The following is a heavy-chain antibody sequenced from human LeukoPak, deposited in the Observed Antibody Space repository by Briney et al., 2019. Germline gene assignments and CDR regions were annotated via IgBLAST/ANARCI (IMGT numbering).Heavy chain of an antibody. CDR3: ARDRNLGIAAAI. D-gene: IGHD6-13*01. Sequence: PSETLSLTCTVSGGSISSYYWSWIRQPPGKGLEWIGYIYYSGSTNYNPSLKSRVTISVDTSKNQFSLKLSSVTAADTAVYYCARDRNLGIAAAIWGQGTLVTVSS. CDR1: GGSISSYY. J-gene: IGHJ4*02. V-gene: IGHV4-59*12. CDR2: IYYSGST.